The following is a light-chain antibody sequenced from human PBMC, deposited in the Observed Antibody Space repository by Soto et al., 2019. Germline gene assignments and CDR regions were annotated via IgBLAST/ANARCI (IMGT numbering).Light chain of an antibody. Sequence: EIVLTQSPGTLSLSPGERAILSCRASQSISSNYLAWYQQKPGQAPRLVIYGASGRATGIPDRFSGSGSGTDFTLTISRLEPEDFAVYYCQQYGSSPPLTFGGGTKVEIK. CDR1: QSISSNY. V-gene: IGKV3-20*01. J-gene: IGKJ4*01. CDR3: QQYGSSPPLT. CDR2: GAS.